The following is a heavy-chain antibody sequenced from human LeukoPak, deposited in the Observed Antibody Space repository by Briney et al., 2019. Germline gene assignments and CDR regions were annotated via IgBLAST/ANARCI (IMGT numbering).Heavy chain of an antibody. CDR3: ARDAYDSSGYSFDY. CDR1: GGSISSSNW. CDR2: IYHSGKT. D-gene: IGHD3-22*01. Sequence: SETLSLTCAVSGGSISSSNWWSWVRQPPGRGLGWIGEIYHSGKTNYNPSLKSRVTISVDKSKNQFSLKLGSVTAADTAVYYCARDAYDSSGYSFDYWGQGTLVTVSS. J-gene: IGHJ4*02. V-gene: IGHV4-4*02.